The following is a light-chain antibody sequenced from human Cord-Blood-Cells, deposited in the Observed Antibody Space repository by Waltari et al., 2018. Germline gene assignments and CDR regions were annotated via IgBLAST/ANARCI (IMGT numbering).Light chain of an antibody. CDR3: CSYAGSYAWV. Sequence: QSALTHPSPVSGSPGQSVTISCTGTSSDVGGYNYVSWYPQHPDKHPTHMIYDVSKRPSGGTDRFSCCKACNTASLTISWLQAEEEADDFCCSYAGSYAWVSGGGTKLTVL. J-gene: IGLJ3*02. V-gene: IGLV2-11*01. CDR1: SSDVGGYNY. CDR2: DVS.